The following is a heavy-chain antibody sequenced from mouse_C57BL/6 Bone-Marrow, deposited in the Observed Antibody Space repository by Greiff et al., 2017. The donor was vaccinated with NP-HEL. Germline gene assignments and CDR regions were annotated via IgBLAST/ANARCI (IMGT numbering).Heavy chain of an antibody. CDR2: ISSGSSTI. V-gene: IGHV5-17*01. J-gene: IGHJ1*03. CDR3: ASSDYYGSSSWYFDV. D-gene: IGHD1-1*01. Sequence: EVKLMESGGGLVKPGGSLKLSCAASGFTFSDYGMHWVRQAPEKGLEWVAYISSGSSTIYYADTVKGRFTISRDNAKNTLFLQMTSLRSEDTAMYYCASSDYYGSSSWYFDVWGTGTTVTVSS. CDR1: GFTFSDYG.